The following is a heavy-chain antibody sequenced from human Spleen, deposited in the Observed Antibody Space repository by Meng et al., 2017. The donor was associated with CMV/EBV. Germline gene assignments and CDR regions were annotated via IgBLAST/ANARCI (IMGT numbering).Heavy chain of an antibody. Sequence: ASVKVSCKSSGYTFIDYYIHWVRQAPGQGLEWMGLINPNGGSTSYAHNFQDRIDMTRDTSTSRVYMELSSLRSEDTAVYYCARESIVVVPAAVPFDYWGQGTLVTVSS. CDR3: ARESIVVVPAAVPFDY. V-gene: IGHV1-46*01. D-gene: IGHD2-2*01. CDR1: GYTFIDYY. CDR2: INPNGGST. J-gene: IGHJ4*02.